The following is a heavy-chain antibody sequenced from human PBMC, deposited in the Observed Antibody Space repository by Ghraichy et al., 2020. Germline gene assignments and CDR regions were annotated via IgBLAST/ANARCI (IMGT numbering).Heavy chain of an antibody. CDR2: INHNGNEK. Sequence: GGSLRLSCAASGFNFSHYWMSWVRQAPGKGLEWVANINHNGNEKYYVDSARGRFTISRDYDKNSLFLQLNGLRAEETAVYYCARDPSQLTAEVSWGQGTLVPGSP. CDR1: GFNFSHYW. CDR3: ARDPSQLTAEVS. D-gene: IGHD1-14*01. J-gene: IGHJ5*02. V-gene: IGHV3-7*01.